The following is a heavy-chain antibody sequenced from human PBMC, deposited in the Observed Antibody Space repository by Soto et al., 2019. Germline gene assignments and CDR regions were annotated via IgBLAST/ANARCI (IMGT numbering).Heavy chain of an antibody. V-gene: IGHV3-30-3*01. CDR1: GFTFSSYA. Sequence: QVQLVESGGGVVQPGRSLRLSCAASGFTFSSYATHWVRQAPGKGLEWVAVISYDGSNKYYADSVKGRFTISRDNSKNTLYLQMNSLRAEDTAVYYCARGGSYFDYWGQGTLVTVSS. D-gene: IGHD3-16*01. CDR2: ISYDGSNK. J-gene: IGHJ4*02. CDR3: ARGGSYFDY.